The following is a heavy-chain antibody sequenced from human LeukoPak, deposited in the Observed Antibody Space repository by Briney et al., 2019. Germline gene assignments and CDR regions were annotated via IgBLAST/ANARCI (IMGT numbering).Heavy chain of an antibody. V-gene: IGHV4-61*02. CDR2: IYTSGST. J-gene: IGHJ4*02. Sequence: PSQTLSLTCTVSGGSIRSGSYYWSWIRQPAGKGLEWIGRIYTSGSTNYNPSLKSRVSISRDTSKNQFSLKLNSVTAADTAIYYCAAMIGYFDYWGQGILVTVSS. CDR3: AAMIGYFDY. D-gene: IGHD3-22*01. CDR1: GGSIRSGSYY.